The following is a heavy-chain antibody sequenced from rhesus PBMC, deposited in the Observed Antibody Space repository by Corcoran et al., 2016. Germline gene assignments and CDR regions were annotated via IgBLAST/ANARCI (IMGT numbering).Heavy chain of an antibody. Sequence: QVQLQESGPGLVKPSETLSLTCAVSGASISSYWWSWIRQPPGKGLEGIGEINGNRGSTSYHPSIKSRVTISKDASKNQVARKLSSVTAADTAVYYCARDPGIRGNYGLDSWGQGVVVTVSS. CDR3: ARDPGIRGNYGLDS. V-gene: IGHV4-80*01. D-gene: IGHD5-42*01. CDR1: GASISSYW. J-gene: IGHJ6*01. CDR2: INGNRGST.